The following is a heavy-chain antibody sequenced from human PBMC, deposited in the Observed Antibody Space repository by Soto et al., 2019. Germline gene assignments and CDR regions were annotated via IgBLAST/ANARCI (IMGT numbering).Heavy chain of an antibody. CDR3: TRGLASGDY. D-gene: IGHD6-6*01. CDR1: GYIFTNFY. CDR2: INPNGGST. J-gene: IGHJ4*02. Sequence: QVQLVQPGAEVKKPGASVKFSCKASGYIFTNFYIHWVRQAPGQGLEWIGIINPNGGSTNYAQNCQGSVTMTRDTSTSTVYMDLSSLRSEGTAVYYCTRGLASGDYWGQGTLITVSS. V-gene: IGHV1-46*03.